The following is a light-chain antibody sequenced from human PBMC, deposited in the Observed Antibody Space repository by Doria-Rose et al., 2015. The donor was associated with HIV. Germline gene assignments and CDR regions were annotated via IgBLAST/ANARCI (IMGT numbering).Light chain of an antibody. CDR3: QQSNSFPIT. CDR2: AAS. Sequence: TQSPSSVSASVGDRVTITFRASEAISSWLVWYQQKPGKAPKVLIYAASTLQSGVPSRFSGSGFGTDFTLTISSLQPEDFATYYCQQSNSFPITFGQGTRLEIK. V-gene: IGKV1-12*01. J-gene: IGKJ5*01. CDR1: EAISSW.